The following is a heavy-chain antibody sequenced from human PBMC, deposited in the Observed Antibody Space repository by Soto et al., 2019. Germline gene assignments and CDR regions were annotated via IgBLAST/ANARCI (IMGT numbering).Heavy chain of an antibody. CDR2: ISYDGSNK. J-gene: IGHJ6*02. CDR3: ARDDYGDQRLEFYYYYYGMDV. CDR1: GFTFSSYA. Sequence: PGGSLRLSCAASGFTFSSYAMHWVRQAPGKGLEWVAVISYDGSNKYYADSVKGRFTISRDNSKNTLYLQMNSLRAEDTAVYYCARDDYGDQRLEFYYYYYGMDVWGQGTTVTVSS. D-gene: IGHD4-17*01. V-gene: IGHV3-30-3*01.